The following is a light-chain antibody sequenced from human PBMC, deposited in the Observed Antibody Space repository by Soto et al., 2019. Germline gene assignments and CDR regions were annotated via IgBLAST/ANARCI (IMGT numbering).Light chain of an antibody. Sequence: SYELTQPPSVSVSPGQTARITCSGDKLGDKHPSWYQQKSGQSPVLVIYEDNKRPSGVPERFSGSNSGNTATLTISGTQAMDEADYYCQAWDSSIHYVFGTGTKLTVL. J-gene: IGLJ1*01. CDR2: EDN. CDR3: QAWDSSIHYV. V-gene: IGLV3-1*01. CDR1: KLGDKH.